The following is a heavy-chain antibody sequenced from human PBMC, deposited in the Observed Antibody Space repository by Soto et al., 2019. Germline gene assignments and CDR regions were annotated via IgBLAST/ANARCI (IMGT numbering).Heavy chain of an antibody. J-gene: IGHJ3*02. V-gene: IGHV4-34*01. Sequence: QVQLQQWGAGLLKPSETLSLTCAVYGGSFSGYYWSWIRQPPGKGLEWIGEINHSGSTNYNPSLKSRVSISLDTSKNQFSLKLSSVTAADTAVYYCARGNAVHDAFDIWGQGTMVTVSS. CDR2: INHSGST. D-gene: IGHD2-2*01. CDR1: GGSFSGYY. CDR3: ARGNAVHDAFDI.